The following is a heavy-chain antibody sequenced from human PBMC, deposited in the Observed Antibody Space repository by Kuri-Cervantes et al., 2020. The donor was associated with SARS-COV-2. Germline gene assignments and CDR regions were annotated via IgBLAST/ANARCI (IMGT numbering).Heavy chain of an antibody. J-gene: IGHJ6*02. CDR2: IDAGDT. V-gene: IGHV1-3*01. Sequence: ASVKVSCKASGYTFSSNAIHWVRQAPGQRLEWMGWIDAGDTKYSQKFQGRVTMTTDTSTSTAYMELRSLRSDDTAVYYCARLAAIYYYYGMDVWGQGTTVTVSS. CDR1: GYTFSSNA. CDR3: ARLAAIYYYYGMDV. D-gene: IGHD2-2*01.